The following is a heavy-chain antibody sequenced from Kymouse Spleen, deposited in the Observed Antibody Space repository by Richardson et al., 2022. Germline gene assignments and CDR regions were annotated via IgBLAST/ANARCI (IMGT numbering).Heavy chain of an antibody. Sequence: QVQLQQWGAGLLKPSETLSLTCAVYGGSFSGYYWSWIRQPPGKGLEWIGEINHSGSTNYNPSLKSRVTISVDTSKNQFSLKLSSVTAADTAVYYCARGLGTPHFDYWGQGTLVTVSS. CDR1: GGSFSGYY. CDR3: ARGLGTPHFDY. V-gene: IGHV4-34*01. D-gene: IGHD7-27*02. J-gene: IGHJ4*02. CDR2: INHSGST.